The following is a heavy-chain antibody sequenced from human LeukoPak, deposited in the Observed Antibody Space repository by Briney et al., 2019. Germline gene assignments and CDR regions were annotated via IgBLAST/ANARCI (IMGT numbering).Heavy chain of an antibody. CDR2: IKEDGSEK. CDR3: ARYTNWEAGDV. V-gene: IGHV3-7*01. D-gene: IGHD1-1*01. J-gene: IGHJ6*02. Sequence: GGSLRLYCAASGVTFSKSWMSWVRQAPGQGLEWVAAIKEDGSEKDYVDSVKGQFTISRDNAKNSLYLRMNSLRAEDTAVYYCARYTNWEAGDVGGQGTSVSVFS. CDR1: GVTFSKSW.